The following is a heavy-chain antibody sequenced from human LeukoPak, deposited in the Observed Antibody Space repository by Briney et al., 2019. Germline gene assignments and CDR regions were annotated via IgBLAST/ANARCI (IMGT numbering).Heavy chain of an antibody. J-gene: IGHJ4*02. CDR1: GYTFTGYF. CDR3: ARVMSLYSSRWYDY. Sequence: GASVKVSCKASGYTFTGYFMHWVRQAPGQGLEWMGWINPNSGATYYAQKFQGRTTMTWDTSISTAYMGVSRLTSDDTAVYYCARVMSLYSSRWYDYWGQGTLVTVSS. D-gene: IGHD6-13*01. V-gene: IGHV1-2*02. CDR2: INPNSGAT.